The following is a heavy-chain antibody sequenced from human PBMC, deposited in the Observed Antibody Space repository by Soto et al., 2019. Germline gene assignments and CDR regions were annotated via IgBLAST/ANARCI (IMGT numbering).Heavy chain of an antibody. J-gene: IGHJ4*02. Sequence: EVQLVESGGGLVQPGGSLRLSCAASGFTFSSYWMSWVRQAPGKGLEWVANIKQDGSEKYYADSVKGRFTISRDNSKNTLYLQMNSLRAEDTAVYYCAKDLLPLIVVVIPSFDYWGQGTLVTVSS. CDR2: IKQDGSEK. CDR3: AKDLLPLIVVVIPSFDY. D-gene: IGHD2-21*01. V-gene: IGHV3-7*01. CDR1: GFTFSSYW.